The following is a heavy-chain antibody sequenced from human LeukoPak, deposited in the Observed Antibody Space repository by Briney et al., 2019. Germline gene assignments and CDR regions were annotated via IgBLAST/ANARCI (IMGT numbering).Heavy chain of an antibody. V-gene: IGHV5-51*01. CDR1: GYSFTSYW. J-gene: IGHJ4*02. CDR2: IYPWYSGT. CDR3: ARITLHPGKDYYDSRGYYYLDS. D-gene: IGHD3-22*01. Sequence: PWEALKISCKGFGYSFTSYWIGWVRQMPGKGLEWMGIIYPWYSGTSYSPSFQGQATISADKSISAADLQWNSLHASGTARYGCARITLHPGKDYYDSRGYYYLDSWGQGTLVTVSS.